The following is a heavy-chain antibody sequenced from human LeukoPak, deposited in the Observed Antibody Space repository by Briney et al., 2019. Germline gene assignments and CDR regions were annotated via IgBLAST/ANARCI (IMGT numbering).Heavy chain of an antibody. D-gene: IGHD3-22*01. J-gene: IGHJ4*02. CDR1: GGSFSGYY. V-gene: IGHV4-34*01. Sequence: SETLSLTCAVYGGSFSGYYWSWIRQPPGKGLEWIGEINHSGSTNYNPSLKSRVTISVDTSKNQFSLKLSSVTAADTAVYYCARERGTYYYDSSGYPYRYFDYWGQGTLVTVSS. CDR3: ARERGTYYYDSSGYPYRYFDY. CDR2: INHSGST.